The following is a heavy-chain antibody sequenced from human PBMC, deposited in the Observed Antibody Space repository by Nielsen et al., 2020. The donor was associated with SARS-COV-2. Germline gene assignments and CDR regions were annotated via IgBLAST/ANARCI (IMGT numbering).Heavy chain of an antibody. CDR2: INAGNGNT. CDR1: GYTFTSYA. J-gene: IGHJ4*02. Sequence: ASVKVSCKASGYTFTSYAMHWVRQAPGQRLEWMGWINAGNGNTKYSQKFQGRVTITRDTSASTAYMELRSLRSDDTAVYYCARARADTAMVNYWGQGTLVTVSS. V-gene: IGHV1-3*01. D-gene: IGHD5-18*01. CDR3: ARARADTAMVNY.